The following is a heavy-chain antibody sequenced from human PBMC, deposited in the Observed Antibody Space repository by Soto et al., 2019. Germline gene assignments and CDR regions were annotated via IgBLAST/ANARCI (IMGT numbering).Heavy chain of an antibody. CDR3: ARDGST. CDR2: IIPVSRTV. Sequence: QVQLVQSGAEMKKPGSSVKVSCNASGGSFSSFAISWVRQAPGQGLEWLGRIIPVSRTVNYAQKFQGRLTITADQSTTTAYMELTSLTSADTAMYYCARDGSTWGQGTMVTVSS. D-gene: IGHD2-2*01. J-gene: IGHJ3*01. CDR1: GGSFSSFA. V-gene: IGHV1-69*18.